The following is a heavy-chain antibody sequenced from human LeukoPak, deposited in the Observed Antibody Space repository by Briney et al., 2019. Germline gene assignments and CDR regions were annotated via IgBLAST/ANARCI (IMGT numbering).Heavy chain of an antibody. CDR2: INPNSGGT. CDR1: GYTFTGYY. D-gene: IGHD3-22*01. V-gene: IGHV1-2*02. J-gene: IGHJ4*02. Sequence: ASVKVSCKASGYTFTGYYMHWVRQAPGQGLEWMGWINPNSGGTNYAQKFQGRVTMTTDTSTSTAYMELRSLRSDDTAVYYCARDPSDDSSGYYYDSWGQGSLVTVSS. CDR3: ARDPSDDSSGYYYDS.